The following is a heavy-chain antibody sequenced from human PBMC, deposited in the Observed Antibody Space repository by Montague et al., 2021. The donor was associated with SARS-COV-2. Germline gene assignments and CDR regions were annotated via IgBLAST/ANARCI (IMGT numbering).Heavy chain of an antibody. D-gene: IGHD3-22*01. CDR2: IYTSGST. Sequence: SETLSLTCTVSGGFISSYYRNWIRQSAGKGLEWIGRIYTSGSTNYDPSLKSRVTMSVDTSKNQFSLKLSSVTAADTAVYYCARGALFYDSSGYYSDAFDIWGQGTMVTVSS. V-gene: IGHV4-4*07. CDR3: ARGALFYDSSGYYSDAFDI. CDR1: GGFISSYY. J-gene: IGHJ3*02.